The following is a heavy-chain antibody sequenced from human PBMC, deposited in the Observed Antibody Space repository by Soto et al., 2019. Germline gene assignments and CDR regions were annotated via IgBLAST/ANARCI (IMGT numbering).Heavy chain of an antibody. D-gene: IGHD3-10*01. CDR1: GFSFSSYW. Sequence: QPGGSLRLSCAASGFSFSSYWMSWVRQAPGKGLEWVAGIKQDGIEKYYLASVKGRFTISRDNARNTLYLQLSSLRAADTAVYYCSRDKHDYGMWGQGTRVTVSS. V-gene: IGHV3-7*03. J-gene: IGHJ1*01. CDR3: SRDKHDYGM. CDR2: IKQDGIEK.